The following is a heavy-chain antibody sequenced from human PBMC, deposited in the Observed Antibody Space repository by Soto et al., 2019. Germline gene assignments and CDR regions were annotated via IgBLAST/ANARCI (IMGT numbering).Heavy chain of an antibody. Sequence: PSETLSLTCTVSGGSISSGNYYWSWLRQPPGKGLEWIGFISYGGSTYYSASLKSRFTISVDTSKNQISLNLSFVTAADTAVYYCATMGTPATGLYYFDYWGQGTLVTVSS. CDR2: ISYGGST. J-gene: IGHJ4*02. CDR3: ATMGTPATGLYYFDY. V-gene: IGHV4-30-4*01. D-gene: IGHD1-7*01. CDR1: GGSISSGNYY.